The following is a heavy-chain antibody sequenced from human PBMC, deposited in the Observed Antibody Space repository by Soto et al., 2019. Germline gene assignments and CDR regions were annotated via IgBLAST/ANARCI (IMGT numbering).Heavy chain of an antibody. CDR1: GFTFSSYA. Sequence: GPLRLSCAASGFTFSSYAMSWVRQAPGKGLEWVSAISGSGGSTYYADSVKGRFTISRDNSKNTLYLQMNSLRAEDTAVYYCAKITVTYYYDSSGPGSGGAFDIWGQGTMVTVSS. D-gene: IGHD3-22*01. J-gene: IGHJ3*02. CDR3: AKITVTYYYDSSGPGSGGAFDI. CDR2: ISGSGGST. V-gene: IGHV3-23*01.